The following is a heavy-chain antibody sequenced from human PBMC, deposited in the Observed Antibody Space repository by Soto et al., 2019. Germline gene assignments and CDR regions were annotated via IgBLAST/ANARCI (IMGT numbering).Heavy chain of an antibody. CDR1: GFTFSSYS. D-gene: IGHD3-22*01. CDR2: ISSSSSYI. V-gene: IGHV3-21*01. CDR3: ATEKYYFDTSGYYY. J-gene: IGHJ4*02. Sequence: NPGGSLRLSCAASGFTFSSYSMNWVRQAPGKGLEWVSSISSSSSYIYYADSVKGRFTISRDNAKNSLYLQMNSLRAEDTAVYYCATEKYYFDTSGYYYWGQGTLVTVSS.